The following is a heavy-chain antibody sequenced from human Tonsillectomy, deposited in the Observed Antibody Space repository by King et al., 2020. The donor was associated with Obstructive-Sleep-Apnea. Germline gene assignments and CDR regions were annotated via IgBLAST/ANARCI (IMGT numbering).Heavy chain of an antibody. CDR3: AGIMLLGVITS. CDR2: IYYSGST. D-gene: IGHD3-10*01. J-gene: IGHJ5*02. CDR1: GGSISSSSYY. Sequence: LQLQESGPGLVKPSETLSLTCTVSGGSISSSSYYWGWIRQPPGKGLEWIGSIYYSGSTYYNPSLKSRVTISVDTSKNQFSLKLTSMTAADTAVYYCAGIMLLGVITSWGQGTQVTVSS. V-gene: IGHV4-39*07.